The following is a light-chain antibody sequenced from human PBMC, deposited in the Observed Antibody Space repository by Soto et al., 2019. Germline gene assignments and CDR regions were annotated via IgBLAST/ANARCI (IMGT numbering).Light chain of an antibody. V-gene: IGKV3-20*01. CDR1: QSVTSSY. CDR3: QQYRT. CDR2: EAS. J-gene: IGKJ1*01. Sequence: EIVLTQSPGTLSLSPGGRATLSCRASQSVTSSYLAWYQQKPGQAPRLIIYEASSRATGIPDRFSGSGSGTDFTLTISRLEPEDFAVYYCQQYRTFGQGTKVDIK.